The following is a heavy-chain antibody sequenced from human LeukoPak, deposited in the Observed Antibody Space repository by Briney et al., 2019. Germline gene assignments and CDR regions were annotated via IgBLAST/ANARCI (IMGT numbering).Heavy chain of an antibody. Sequence: PGGSLRLSCAASGFTFSSFEMNWDRQAPGKGLEWVSYISSGGSTIYYADSVKGRFTISRDNAKNSLDLQMNSLRAEDTAVYYCASRRVAAAMIYFDYWGRGTLVTVSS. D-gene: IGHD6-13*01. J-gene: IGHJ4*01. V-gene: IGHV3-48*03. CDR2: ISSGGSTI. CDR3: ASRRVAAAMIYFDY. CDR1: GFTFSSFE.